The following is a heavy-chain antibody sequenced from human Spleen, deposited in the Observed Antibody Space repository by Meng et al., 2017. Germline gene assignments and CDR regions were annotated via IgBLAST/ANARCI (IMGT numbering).Heavy chain of an antibody. J-gene: IGHJ6*02. CDR1: GLTFSSYD. CDR3: MADASTVAPHYYYGMDI. D-gene: IGHD4-23*01. Sequence: GESLKISCAASGLTFSSYDMSWVRQAPGKGLEWVSSISGSGGRTYYADSVKGRFTISRDDSKNTLYLQMNSLKTEDAAVYYCMADASTVAPHYYYGMDIWGQGTTVTVSS. CDR2: ISGSGGRT. V-gene: IGHV3-23*01.